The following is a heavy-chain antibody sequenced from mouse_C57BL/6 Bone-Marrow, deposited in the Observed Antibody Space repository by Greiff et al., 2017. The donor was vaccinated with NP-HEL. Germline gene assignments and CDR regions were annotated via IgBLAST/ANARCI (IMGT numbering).Heavy chain of an antibody. V-gene: IGHV1-4*01. CDR1: GYTFTSYT. Sequence: QVQLKESGAELARPGASVKMSCKASGYTFTSYTMHWVKQRPGQGLEWIGYINPSSGYTKYNQKFKDKATLTADKSSSTAYMQLSSLTSEDSAVYYCARGYDGEAYWGQGTLVTVSA. CDR2: INPSSGYT. J-gene: IGHJ3*01. CDR3: ARGYDGEAY. D-gene: IGHD2-14*01.